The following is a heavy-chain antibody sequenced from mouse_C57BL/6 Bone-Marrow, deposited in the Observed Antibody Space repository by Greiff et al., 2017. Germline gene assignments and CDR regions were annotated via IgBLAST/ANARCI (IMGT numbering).Heavy chain of an antibody. D-gene: IGHD1-1*01. V-gene: IGHV1-26*01. CDR2: FNPNNVGT. J-gene: IGHJ3*01. CDR1: GYTFTDYY. CDR3: ARDFLDDYYGSGYVAWFAY. Sequence: VQLQQSGAELVRPGTSVKVSCKAPGYTFTDYYMNWVKQSHGKSLEWFGAFNPNNVGTSFNPKFKGEATLTVDKSSSTAYMKLRSLTSEDSAVYYCARDFLDDYYGSGYVAWFAYWGQGTLVTVSA.